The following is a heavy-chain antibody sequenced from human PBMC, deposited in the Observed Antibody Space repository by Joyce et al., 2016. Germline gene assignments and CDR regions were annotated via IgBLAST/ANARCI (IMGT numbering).Heavy chain of an antibody. CDR2: INQDGSEK. Sequence: EVQLVESGGGLVQPGGSLRLPCADSGFTFSSHWMSWVRQAPGKGLEGVANINQDGSEKYYVDSVKGRFTISRDNAKNSLYLQMNSLRAEDTAVYYCARDMRGSSGWDYFLDYWGQGTLVTVSS. V-gene: IGHV3-7*01. CDR1: GFTFSSHW. D-gene: IGHD6-13*01. J-gene: IGHJ4*02. CDR3: ARDMRGSSGWDYFLDY.